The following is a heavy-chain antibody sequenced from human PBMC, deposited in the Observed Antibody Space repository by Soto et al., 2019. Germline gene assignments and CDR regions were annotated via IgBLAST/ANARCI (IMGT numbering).Heavy chain of an antibody. CDR2: MSWNSGSI. CDR1: GFTFDDYA. J-gene: IGHJ4*02. Sequence: GGSLRLSCAASGFTFDDYAMHWVRQAPGKGLEWVSGMSWNSGSIGYADSVKGRFTISRDNAKNSLYLQMNSLRAEDTALYYCAKPRSKLSIVATIDYWGQGTLVTVSS. D-gene: IGHD5-12*01. CDR3: AKPRSKLSIVATIDY. V-gene: IGHV3-9*01.